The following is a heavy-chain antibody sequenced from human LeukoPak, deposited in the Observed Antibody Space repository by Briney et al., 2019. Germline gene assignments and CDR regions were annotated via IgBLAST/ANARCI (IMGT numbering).Heavy chain of an antibody. CDR3: ARRMALPPPVAGLDAFDI. V-gene: IGHV4-31*03. J-gene: IGHJ3*02. D-gene: IGHD6-19*01. CDR2: IYYSGST. CDR1: GGSISSGGYS. Sequence: PSETLSLTCTVSGGSISSGGYSWSWIRQHPGKGLEWIGYIYYSGSTYYNPSLKSRVTISVDTSKNQFSLKLSSVTAADTAVYYYARRMALPPPVAGLDAFDIWGQGTMVTVSS.